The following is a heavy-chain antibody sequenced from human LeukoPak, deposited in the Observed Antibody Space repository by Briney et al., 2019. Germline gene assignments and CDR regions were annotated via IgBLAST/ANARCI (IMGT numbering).Heavy chain of an antibody. V-gene: IGHV1-69*13. CDR2: IIPIFGTA. D-gene: IGHD1-26*01. J-gene: IGHJ4*02. Sequence: ASVKVSCKASGDTLSNYAISWVRQAPGQGLECMGRIIPIFGTAKYAQRFQGRVTITADESTSTAYMELGSLNSEDTAVYYCATWGIGIVGTTDQGYWGQGTLVTVSS. CDR3: ATWGIGIVGTTDQGY. CDR1: GDTLSNYA.